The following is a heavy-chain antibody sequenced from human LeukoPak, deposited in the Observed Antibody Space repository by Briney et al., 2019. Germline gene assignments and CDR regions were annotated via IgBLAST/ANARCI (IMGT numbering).Heavy chain of an antibody. J-gene: IGHJ4*02. CDR3: ASGYCTNGVCSGFDY. CDR2: INPNSGGT. CDR1: GYTFTGYY. V-gene: IGHV1-2*02. D-gene: IGHD2-8*01. Sequence: ASVKVSCKASGYTFTGYYMHWVRQAPGQGLEWMGWINPNSGGTNYAQKFQGRVTMTRDTSISTAYMELSRLRSDDTAVYYCASGYCTNGVCSGFDYWGQGTLVTVSS.